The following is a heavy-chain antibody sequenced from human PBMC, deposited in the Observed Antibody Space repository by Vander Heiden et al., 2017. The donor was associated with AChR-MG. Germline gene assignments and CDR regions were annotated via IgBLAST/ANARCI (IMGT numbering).Heavy chain of an antibody. CDR3: ARGGSSSSSTDAYWYFDL. V-gene: IGHV3-33*01. CDR2: IWYDGSNK. Sequence: QVQLVESGGGVVQPGRSLRLSCAASGFTFSRYRMHWVRQAAGKGLEWVAVIWYDGSNKYYADSVKGRFTISRDNSKNTLYLQMNSLRAEDTAVYYCARGGSSSSSTDAYWYFDLWGRGTLVTVSS. J-gene: IGHJ2*01. D-gene: IGHD6-6*01. CDR1: GFTFSRYR.